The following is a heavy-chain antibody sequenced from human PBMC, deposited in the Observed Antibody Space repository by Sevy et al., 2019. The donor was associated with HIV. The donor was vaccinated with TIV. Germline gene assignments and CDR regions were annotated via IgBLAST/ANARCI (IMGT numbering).Heavy chain of an antibody. Sequence: GGSLRLSCAASGFTFSSYSMNWVRQAPGKGLEWVSSISSSSSYIYYADSVKGRFTISRDNAKNSLYLQMNSLRAEDTAVYYCARGLRGITMVQGVNDYWGQGTLVTFSS. V-gene: IGHV3-21*01. D-gene: IGHD3-10*01. CDR3: ARGLRGITMVQGVNDY. CDR2: ISSSSSYI. J-gene: IGHJ4*02. CDR1: GFTFSSYS.